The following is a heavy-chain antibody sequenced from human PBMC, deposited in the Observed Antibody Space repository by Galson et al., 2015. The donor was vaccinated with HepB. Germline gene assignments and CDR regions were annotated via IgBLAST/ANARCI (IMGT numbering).Heavy chain of an antibody. V-gene: IGHV3-21*01. Sequence: SLRLSCAVSGFTFSSYNMNWVRQAPGKGLEWVSSISSGSSYIYYANSVKGRFTISRDNAKNSLYLQMNSLRAEDTAVYYCARDEDTLSLVGYMDVWGKGTTVTVSS. CDR1: GFTFSSYN. J-gene: IGHJ6*03. CDR2: ISSGSSYI. CDR3: ARDEDTLSLVGYMDV. D-gene: IGHD2-15*01.